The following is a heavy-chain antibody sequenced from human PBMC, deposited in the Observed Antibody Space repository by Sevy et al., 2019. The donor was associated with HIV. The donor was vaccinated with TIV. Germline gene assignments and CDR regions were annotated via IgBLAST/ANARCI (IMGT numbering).Heavy chain of an antibody. CDR3: ITGSLGDPTAV. Sequence: GGSLRLSCAASGLYFSNAWMSWVRQAPGKGLEWVGRVKSKTDGETTEYGAPVKDRFTILRDYSKRTVFLQMNSLKIDGSGVYYCITGSLGDPTAVWGQGTMVTVSS. CDR2: VKSKTDGETT. V-gene: IGHV3-15*01. D-gene: IGHD2-21*02. J-gene: IGHJ6*02. CDR1: GLYFSNAW.